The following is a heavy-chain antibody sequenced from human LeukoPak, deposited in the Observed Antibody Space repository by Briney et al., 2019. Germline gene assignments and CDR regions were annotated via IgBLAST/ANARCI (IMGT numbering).Heavy chain of an antibody. J-gene: IGHJ4*02. CDR3: ARDYGDSRFDY. CDR2: INAGNGNT. CDR1: GYTFTSYA. V-gene: IGHV1-3*01. Sequence: ASVKVSCKASGYTFTSYAMHWVRQAPGQGLEWMGWINAGNGNTKYSQKFQGRVTITRDTSASTAYMELSSLRSEDTAVYYCARDYGDSRFDYWGQGTLVTVSS. D-gene: IGHD4-17*01.